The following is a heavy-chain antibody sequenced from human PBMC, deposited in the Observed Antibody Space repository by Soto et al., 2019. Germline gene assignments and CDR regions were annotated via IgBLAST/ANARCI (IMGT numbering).Heavy chain of an antibody. CDR3: PTDSYFPETPVLFNY. CDR1: GFTFSNAW. V-gene: IGHV3-15*07. D-gene: IGHD1-26*01. Sequence: GGSLRLSCAASGFTFSNAWINWVRQAPGKGLEWVGRVKSKTHGGTTDFAASVKGRFAISRDDSISMAFMRMNSLKIEDTAVYYFPTDSYFPETPVLFNYGGKGPLVTVPS. CDR2: VKSKTHGGTT. J-gene: IGHJ4*02.